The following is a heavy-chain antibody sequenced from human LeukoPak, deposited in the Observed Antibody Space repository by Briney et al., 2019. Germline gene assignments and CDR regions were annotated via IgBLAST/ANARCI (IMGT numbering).Heavy chain of an antibody. CDR1: GGSFSGYY. CDR3: TRHHHNPTYDY. J-gene: IGHJ4*02. Sequence: SETLSLTCAVYGGSFSGYYWSWIRQPPGKGLEWIGEINHSGSTNYNPSLKSRVTISVDTSKNQFSLKLNSVTAADTAVYYCTRHHHNPTYDYWGQGTLVTVSS. D-gene: IGHD1-14*01. CDR2: INHSGST. V-gene: IGHV4-34*01.